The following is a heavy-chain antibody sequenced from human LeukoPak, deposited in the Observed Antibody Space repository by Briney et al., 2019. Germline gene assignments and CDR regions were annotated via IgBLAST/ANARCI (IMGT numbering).Heavy chain of an antibody. D-gene: IGHD6-19*01. V-gene: IGHV1-69*06. CDR2: IIPIFGTA. CDR3: ARTRAIAVAPLGY. CDR1: GGTFSSYA. J-gene: IGHJ4*02. Sequence: EASVKVSCKASGGTFSSYAISWVRQAPGQGVEWMGGIIPIFGTANYAQKFQGRVTITADKSTSTAYMELSSLRSDDTAVYYCARTRAIAVAPLGYWGQGTLVTVSS.